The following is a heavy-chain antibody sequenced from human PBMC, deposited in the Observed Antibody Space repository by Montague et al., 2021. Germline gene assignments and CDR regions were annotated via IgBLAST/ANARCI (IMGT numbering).Heavy chain of an antibody. CDR1: GGSVSTYH. V-gene: IGHV4-59*02. J-gene: IGHJ5*02. Sequence: SETLSLTCTVSGGSVSTYHWIWLRQPPGKGLEWIGETHYNGNTNYNYNPSLKSRVTISVDKSNNQFSLKLCSVSAADTAVYCCARGGENNYGRSFHPRGQGTLVTVSS. CDR3: ARGGENNYGRSFHP. D-gene: IGHD2-21*01. CDR2: THYNGNTNY.